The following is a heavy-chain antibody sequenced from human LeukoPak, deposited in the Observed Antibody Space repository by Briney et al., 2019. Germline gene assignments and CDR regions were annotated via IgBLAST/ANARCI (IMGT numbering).Heavy chain of an antibody. CDR2: ISGSGVST. Sequence: PGGSLRLPCEGSGFTFSTYAMSWVRQAPGKGLEWVSGISGSGVSTYYADSVRGRFTISRDNSKNTLYLHMNSLRAEDTAIYYCAKFRGMIVASYFFDYWGQGALVTVSS. J-gene: IGHJ4*02. CDR1: GFTFSTYA. CDR3: AKFRGMIVASYFFDY. D-gene: IGHD3-22*01. V-gene: IGHV3-23*01.